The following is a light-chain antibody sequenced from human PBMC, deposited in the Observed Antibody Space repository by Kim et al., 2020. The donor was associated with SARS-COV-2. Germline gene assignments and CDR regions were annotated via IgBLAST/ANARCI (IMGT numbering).Light chain of an antibody. Sequence: ASVGDRVTITCRTTHSISSHLNRYLHKPGRAPILLISAASTLQGVVPSRFSGSGSETDFTLTISSLQPEDFATYFCQQSYITPFTFVPGTKVDIK. CDR1: HSISSH. CDR2: AAS. V-gene: IGKV1-39*01. CDR3: QQSYITPFT. J-gene: IGKJ3*01.